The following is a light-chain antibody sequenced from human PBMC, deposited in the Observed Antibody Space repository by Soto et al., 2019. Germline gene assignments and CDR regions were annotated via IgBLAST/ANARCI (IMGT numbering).Light chain of an antibody. CDR2: EVS. V-gene: IGLV2-8*01. CDR1: SSDVGGYNY. CDR3: SSFAASNTVV. J-gene: IGLJ2*01. Sequence: QPVLTQPPSASGSPGQSVTISCTGTSSDVGGYNYVSWYQQHPGKAPKLMIYEVSKWPSGVPDRFSGSKSGNTASLTVSGLQAEDEADYYCSSFAASNTVVFGGGTKVTVL.